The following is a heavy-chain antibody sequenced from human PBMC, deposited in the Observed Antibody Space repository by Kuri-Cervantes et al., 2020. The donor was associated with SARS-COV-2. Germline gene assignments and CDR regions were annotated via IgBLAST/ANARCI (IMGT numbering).Heavy chain of an antibody. J-gene: IGHJ4*02. CDR2: IYYGGNT. CDR3: ARYSDFLEPSFDY. V-gene: IGHV4-59*11. CDR1: GDSLNSHS. D-gene: IGHD3-9*01. Sequence: SETLSLTCSVSGDSLNSHSWSWIRQPPGKGLEWVGYIYYGGNTEYNPSLKTRVTISGDTSKNQLSLEVSSVTSADTAVYYCARYSDFLEPSFDYWGQGTLVTVSS.